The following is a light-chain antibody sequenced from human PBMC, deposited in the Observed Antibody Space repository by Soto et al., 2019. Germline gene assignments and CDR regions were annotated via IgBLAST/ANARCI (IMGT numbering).Light chain of an antibody. J-gene: IGLJ2*01. CDR3: NSYAGSNTMV. CDR1: SSDVGGHNF. V-gene: IGLV2-8*01. Sequence: QAVLTQPPSASGSPGQSVTISCTGSSSDVGGHNFVSWYQQHPGKAPKLIIYEVSKRPAGVPDRFSGSKSGNTASLTVSGLQAEDEAEYHCNSYAGSNTMVFGGGTKFTVL. CDR2: EVS.